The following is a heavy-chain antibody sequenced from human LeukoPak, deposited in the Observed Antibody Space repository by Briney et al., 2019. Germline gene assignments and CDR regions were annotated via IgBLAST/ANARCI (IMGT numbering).Heavy chain of an antibody. J-gene: IGHJ4*02. D-gene: IGHD3-22*01. CDR2: ISSSGSTI. V-gene: IGHV3-48*03. CDR3: ARDYYDSSGYLPYFDY. CDR1: GFTFSSYE. Sequence: GGSLRLSCAASGFTFSSYEMNWVRQAPGKGLEWVSYISSSGSTIYYADSVKGRFTISRDNAKNSLYLQMNSLRAEDTAVYYCARDYYDSSGYLPYFDYWGQGTLVTVSS.